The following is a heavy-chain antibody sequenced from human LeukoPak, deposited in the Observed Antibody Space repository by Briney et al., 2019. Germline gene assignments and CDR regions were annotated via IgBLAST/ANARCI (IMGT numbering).Heavy chain of an antibody. D-gene: IGHD4-11*01. Sequence: SETLSLTCTVSGGSISSSSYYWGWIRQPPGKGLEWVGSIYYSGSTYYNPSLKSRVTISVDTSKNQFSLKLSSVTAADTAVYYCARLAVTFDYWGQGTLVTVSS. J-gene: IGHJ4*02. CDR2: IYYSGST. CDR1: GGSISSSSYY. CDR3: ARLAVTFDY. V-gene: IGHV4-39*01.